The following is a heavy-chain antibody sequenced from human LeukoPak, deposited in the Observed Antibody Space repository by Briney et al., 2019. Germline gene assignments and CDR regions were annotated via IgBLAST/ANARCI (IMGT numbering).Heavy chain of an antibody. CDR2: IYYSGST. CDR1: GGSISSCY. J-gene: IGHJ4*02. V-gene: IGHV4-59*01. D-gene: IGHD5-12*01. Sequence: PSETLSLTCAVSGGSISSCYWSWIRQSPGKGLEWIGYIYYSGSTNYNPSLESRVTISVDTSKNQFSLKLSSVAAADTAVSYGASSDYVGFKFDYWGQGTLGTVSS. CDR3: ASSDYVGFKFDY.